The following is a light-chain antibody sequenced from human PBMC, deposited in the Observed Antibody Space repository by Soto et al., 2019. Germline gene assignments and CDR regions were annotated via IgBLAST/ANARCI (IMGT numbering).Light chain of an antibody. CDR3: QHYNSYSLT. CDR2: DAS. CDR1: QSINSW. Sequence: DIQMTQSPSTLSASVGDRVTITCRASQSINSWLAWYQQKPGKAPKVPIYDASTLESGVPSRFSGSGSGTEFTLTITSLQADDFATYYCQHYNSYSLTFGGGTKVEIK. J-gene: IGKJ4*01. V-gene: IGKV1-5*01.